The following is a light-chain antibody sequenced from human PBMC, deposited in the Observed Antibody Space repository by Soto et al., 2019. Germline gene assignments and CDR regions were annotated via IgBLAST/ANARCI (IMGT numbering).Light chain of an antibody. J-gene: IGKJ1*01. V-gene: IGKV1-5*01. CDR1: QSISSW. CDR3: QQYNSYWT. CDR2: DAS. Sequence: DIQMTQSPSTLSASVGDRFTITCRVSQSISSWLAWYQQKPGKAPKLLIYDASSLESGVPSRFSGSGSGTEFTLTISSLQPDDFATYYCQQYNSYWTFGQGTKVDIK.